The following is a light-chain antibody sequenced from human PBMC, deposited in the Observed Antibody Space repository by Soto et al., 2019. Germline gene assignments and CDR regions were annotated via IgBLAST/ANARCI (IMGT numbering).Light chain of an antibody. CDR3: LQHNTYPYT. V-gene: IGKV1-17*03. J-gene: IGKJ2*01. Sequence: DVQMAQSPSAMSASVGDRVTLACRASQDISRFVAWFQHKPGRAPERLIYETSNLQPGVPSRFSGSGSGTEFTLAISGLQPEDFATYYCLQHNTYPYTFGQGTKLEIK. CDR2: ETS. CDR1: QDISRF.